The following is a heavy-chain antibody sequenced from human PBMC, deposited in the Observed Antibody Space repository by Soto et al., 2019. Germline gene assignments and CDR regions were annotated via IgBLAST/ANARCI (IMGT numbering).Heavy chain of an antibody. J-gene: IGHJ4*02. CDR2: INPVESEK. CDR1: GFTFSNSW. Sequence: EVQLVESGGGLVQPGGSLRLSCAASGFTFSNSWMSWVRQAPGKGLEWVADINPVESEKYYVDSVKGRFTVSRDNAKNSLYLQMTSLRVEDTALYYCARDSAWGSLDYWGLGTLVSVAS. CDR3: ARDSAWGSLDY. D-gene: IGHD7-27*01. V-gene: IGHV3-7*01.